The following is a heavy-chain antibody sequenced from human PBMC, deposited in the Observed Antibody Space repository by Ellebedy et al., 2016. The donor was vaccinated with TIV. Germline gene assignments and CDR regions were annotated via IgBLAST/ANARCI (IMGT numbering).Heavy chain of an antibody. CDR2: INWNGGST. J-gene: IGHJ5*02. V-gene: IGHV3-20*04. CDR3: ASWVGGFDP. D-gene: IGHD3-16*01. CDR1: GFTFDDYG. Sequence: GESLKISCAASGFTFDDYGMSWVRQAPGKGLEWVSGINWNGGSTGYADSVKGRFTISRDNAKNSLYLQMNSLRAEDTALYYCASWVGGFDPWGQGTLVTVSS.